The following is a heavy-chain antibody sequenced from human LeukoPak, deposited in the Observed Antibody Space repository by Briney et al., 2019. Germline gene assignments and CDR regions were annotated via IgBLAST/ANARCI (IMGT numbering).Heavy chain of an antibody. V-gene: IGHV3-7*01. J-gene: IGHJ5*02. CDR2: IKPDGSAQ. CDR1: GFTFSNSW. CDR3: ANGGTYSSGP. D-gene: IGHD3-22*01. Sequence: GGSLRLSCAASGFTFSNSWMSWVRLAPGKGLEWVATIKPDGSAQYYVDSVKGRFTISRDNAKNSLFLQINSLRAEDTAVYYCANGGTYSSGPWGQGTLVTVSS.